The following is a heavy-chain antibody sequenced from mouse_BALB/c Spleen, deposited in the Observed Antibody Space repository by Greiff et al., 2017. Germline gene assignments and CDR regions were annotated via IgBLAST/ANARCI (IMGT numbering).Heavy chain of an antibody. Sequence: EVMLVESGGGLVKPGGSLKLSCAASGFTFSDYYMYWVRQTPEKRLEWVATISDGGSYTYYPDSVKGRFTISRDNAKNNLYLQMSSLKSEDTAMYYCARGSMITYYFDYWGQGTTLTVSS. V-gene: IGHV5-4*02. CDR2: ISDGGSYT. J-gene: IGHJ2*01. CDR1: GFTFSDYY. D-gene: IGHD2-4*01. CDR3: ARGSMITYYFDY.